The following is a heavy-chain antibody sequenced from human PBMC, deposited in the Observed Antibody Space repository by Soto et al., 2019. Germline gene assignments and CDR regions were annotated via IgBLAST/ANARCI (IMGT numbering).Heavy chain of an antibody. Sequence: ELQLVASGGGLVQPGGSLRLSCAASGFTVSNNYLRWVRQAPGKGLEWVSLFYSGGDTYYADSVKGRFTISRDNSKNTLYLQMNSLRAEDTAVYYCARDGTYNWVGGQGILVTVSS. D-gene: IGHD1-1*01. V-gene: IGHV3-66*01. J-gene: IGHJ4*02. CDR1: GFTVSNNY. CDR2: FYSGGDT. CDR3: ARDGTYNWV.